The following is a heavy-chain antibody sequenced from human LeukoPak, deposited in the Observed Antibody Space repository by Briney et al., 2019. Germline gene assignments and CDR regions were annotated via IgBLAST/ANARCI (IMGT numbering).Heavy chain of an antibody. CDR2: INHSGST. CDR1: GGSFSGYY. V-gene: IGHV4-34*01. CDR3: ARHRRRITICGVVIRKAFDI. Sequence: SETLSLTCAVYGGSFSGYYWSWMRQPPGGGLEWIGEINHSGSTNYNPSLKSRVAISVDTSKNKCSLKLRSVTAADTAVYYCARHRRRITICGVVIRKAFDIWGQGTMVTVSS. J-gene: IGHJ3*02. D-gene: IGHD3-3*01.